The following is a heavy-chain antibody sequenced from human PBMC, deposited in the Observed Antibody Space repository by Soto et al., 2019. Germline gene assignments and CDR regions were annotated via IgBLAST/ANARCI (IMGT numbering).Heavy chain of an antibody. CDR3: ATADRMYYYDSSGYYLVY. D-gene: IGHD3-22*01. J-gene: IGHJ4*02. CDR1: GGTFSSYT. Sequence: QVQLVQSGAEVKKPGSSVKVSCKASGGTFSSYTISWVRQAPGQGLEWMGRIIPILGIANYAQKFQGRVTITADKSTSTAYMELSSVRSEDTAVYYCATADRMYYYDSSGYYLVYWGQGTLVTVSS. CDR2: IIPILGIA. V-gene: IGHV1-69*02.